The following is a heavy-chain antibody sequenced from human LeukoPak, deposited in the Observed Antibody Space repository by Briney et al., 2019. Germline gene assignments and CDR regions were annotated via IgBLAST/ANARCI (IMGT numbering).Heavy chain of an antibody. CDR1: GGSFSGYY. D-gene: IGHD3-9*01. CDR3: ARLKQRLVRDY. V-gene: IGHV4-34*01. J-gene: IGHJ4*02. CDR2: INHSGST. Sequence: PSETLSLTCAVCGGSFSGYYWSWIRQPPGKGLEWIGEINHSGSTNYNPSLKSRVTISVDTSKNQFSLKLSSVTAADTAVYYCARLKQRLVRDYWGQGTLVTVSS.